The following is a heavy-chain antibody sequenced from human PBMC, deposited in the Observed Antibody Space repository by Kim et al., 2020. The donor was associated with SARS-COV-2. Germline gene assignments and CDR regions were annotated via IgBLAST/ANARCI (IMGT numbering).Heavy chain of an antibody. J-gene: IGHJ5*02. CDR2: IYYSGST. Sequence: SETLSLTCTVSGGSISSSSYYWGWIRQPPGKGLEWIGSIYYSGSTYYNPSLKSRVTISVDTSKNQFSLKLSSVTAADTAVYYCARLPSYPRSMVRGSPPPAWGQGTLVTVSS. D-gene: IGHD3-10*01. V-gene: IGHV4-39*01. CDR3: ARLPSYPRSMVRGSPPPA. CDR1: GGSISSSSYY.